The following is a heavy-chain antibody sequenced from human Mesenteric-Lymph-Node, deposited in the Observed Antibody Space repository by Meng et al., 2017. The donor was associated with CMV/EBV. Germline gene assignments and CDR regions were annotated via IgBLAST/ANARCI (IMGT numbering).Heavy chain of an antibody. CDR2: ISSSSSYI. D-gene: IGHD2-2*03. CDR3: ARDSASLYGYCSSTSCPNIGASDI. V-gene: IGHV3-11*06. Sequence: GESLKISCAASGFTFSDYYMSWIRQAPGKGLEWVSYISSSSSYIYYADSVKGRFTISRDNAKNSLYLQMNSLRADDTAVYYCARDSASLYGYCSSTSCPNIGASDIWGQGTMVTVSS. CDR1: GFTFSDYY. J-gene: IGHJ3*02.